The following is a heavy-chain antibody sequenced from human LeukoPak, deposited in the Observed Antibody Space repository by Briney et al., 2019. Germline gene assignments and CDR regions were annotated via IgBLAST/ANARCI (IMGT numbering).Heavy chain of an antibody. CDR1: GGTFSSYA. Sequence: ASVKVSCKASGGTFSSYAIIWVRQAPGQGLEWMGGIIPIFGTANYAQKFQGRVTISTDESTSTAYMELSSLRSEDTAVYYCASRRLELDYYYYMDVWGKGTTVTVSS. CDR3: ASRRLELDYYYYMDV. V-gene: IGHV1-69*05. CDR2: IIPIFGTA. D-gene: IGHD1-7*01. J-gene: IGHJ6*03.